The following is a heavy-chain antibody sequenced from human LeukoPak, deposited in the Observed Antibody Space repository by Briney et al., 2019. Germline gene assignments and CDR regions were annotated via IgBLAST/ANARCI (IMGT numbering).Heavy chain of an antibody. Sequence: GGSLRLSCAASGFTFSSYAMSWVRQAPGKGLEWVSTINNSGGSTYYADSVKGRFTISRDNSKNTLYLQMNSLRAEDTAVYYCAKGRNLGGVGPPPDYWGQGTLVTVSS. CDR3: AKGRNLGGVGPPPDY. CDR2: INNSGGST. V-gene: IGHV3-23*01. CDR1: GFTFSSYA. D-gene: IGHD3-10*01. J-gene: IGHJ4*02.